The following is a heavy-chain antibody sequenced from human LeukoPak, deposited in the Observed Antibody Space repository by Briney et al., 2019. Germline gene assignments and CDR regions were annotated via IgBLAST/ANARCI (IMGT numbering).Heavy chain of an antibody. V-gene: IGHV4-34*01. Sequence: SETLSLTCAVYGGSFSGHYWSWIRQPPGKGLEWIGEINHSGSTNYNPSLKSRVTISVDTSKNQFSLKLSSVTAADTAVYYCARIGRTGTTSRGYRDSGDYWGQGTLVTVSS. J-gene: IGHJ4*02. CDR1: GGSFSGHY. CDR2: INHSGST. CDR3: ARIGRTGTTSRGYRDSGDY. D-gene: IGHD1-1*01.